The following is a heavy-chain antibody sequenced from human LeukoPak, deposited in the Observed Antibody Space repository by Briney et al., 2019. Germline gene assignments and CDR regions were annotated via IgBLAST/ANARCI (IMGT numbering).Heavy chain of an antibody. Sequence: SETLSLTCAVYGGSFSGYYWSWIRQPPGKGLGWIGEINHSGSTNCNPSLKSRVTISVDTSKNQFSLKLSSVTAADTAVYYCARLDYDFWSGYYWGQGTLVTVSS. CDR1: GGSFSGYY. CDR2: INHSGST. V-gene: IGHV4-34*01. CDR3: ARLDYDFWSGYY. J-gene: IGHJ4*02. D-gene: IGHD3-3*01.